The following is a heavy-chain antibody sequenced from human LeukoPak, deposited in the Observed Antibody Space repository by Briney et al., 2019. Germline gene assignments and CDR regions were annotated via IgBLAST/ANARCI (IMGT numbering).Heavy chain of an antibody. J-gene: IGHJ4*02. CDR3: AKRIQGDC. CDR1: GFTFSNYG. CDR2: IIDSGGRT. V-gene: IGHV3-23*01. D-gene: IGHD5-18*01. Sequence: QPGGSLRLSSAASGFTFSNYGMSWVRQAPGKGLEWVSSIIDSGGRTNYADSVKGRFTISRDNSKNTLYLQMNSLRAEDTAIYYCAKRIQGDCWGQGTLVTVSS.